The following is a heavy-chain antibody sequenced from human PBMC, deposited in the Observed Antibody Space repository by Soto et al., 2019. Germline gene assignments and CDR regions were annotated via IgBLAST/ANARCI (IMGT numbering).Heavy chain of an antibody. CDR3: ARASLDTYYFDTPDW. CDR2: ISAYNDHT. D-gene: IGHD3-22*01. V-gene: IGHV1-18*01. J-gene: IGHJ4*02. Sequence: QVQLVQSGAEVKKPRASVKVSCKASGYTLTTYGIHWVRQAPGQGLEWMGYISAYNDHTNFAQKFQGRVTMTTDPSTSTAFMELRSLRSDDSAVYYCARASLDTYYFDTPDWWGQGTLVSVSS. CDR1: GYTLTTYG.